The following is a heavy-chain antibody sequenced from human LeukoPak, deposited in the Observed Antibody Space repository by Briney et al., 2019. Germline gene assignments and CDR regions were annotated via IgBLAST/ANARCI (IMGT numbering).Heavy chain of an antibody. V-gene: IGHV3-30*04. J-gene: IGHJ6*03. CDR3: ARGPRVGAAGFVYYHYIDV. Sequence: PGGSLRLSCAASGFTFSSYAMHWVRQAPGKGLEWVAVISYDGSKKYYADSVKGRFTISRGNSKNTQHLQMNSLRAEDTAVYYCARGPRVGAAGFVYYHYIDVWGKGTTVTVSS. CDR2: ISYDGSKK. CDR1: GFTFSSYA. D-gene: IGHD1-26*01.